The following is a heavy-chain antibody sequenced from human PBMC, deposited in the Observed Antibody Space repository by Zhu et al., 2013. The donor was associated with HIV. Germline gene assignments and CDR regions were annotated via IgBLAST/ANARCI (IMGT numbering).Heavy chain of an antibody. CDR3: ARDSKPLGYCSGGSCYSSEYFQH. J-gene: IGHJ1*01. D-gene: IGHD2-15*01. Sequence: QVQLVQSGAEVKKPGASVKVSCKASGYTFTSYDINWVRQATGQGLEWMGWMNPNSGNTGYAQKFQGRVTMTRNTSISTAYMELSSLRSEDTAVYYCARDSKPLGYCSGGSCYSSEYFQHWGQGTLVTVSS. CDR2: MNPNSGNT. CDR1: GYTFTSYD. V-gene: IGHV1-8*01.